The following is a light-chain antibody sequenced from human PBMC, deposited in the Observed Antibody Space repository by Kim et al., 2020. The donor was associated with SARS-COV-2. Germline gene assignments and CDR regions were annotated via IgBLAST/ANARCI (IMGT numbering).Light chain of an antibody. CDR1: TGAVTSIHY. V-gene: IGLV7-43*01. CDR3: LLFDGGRYV. CDR2: STS. Sequence: PGGTVTVTCASSTGAVTSIHYPSWFQQKPGQAPRPLIYSTSLKHSSTPARVSGSLLGGKAALTLSTVQPEDEAEYYCLLFDGGRYVFGTGTKVTVL. J-gene: IGLJ1*01.